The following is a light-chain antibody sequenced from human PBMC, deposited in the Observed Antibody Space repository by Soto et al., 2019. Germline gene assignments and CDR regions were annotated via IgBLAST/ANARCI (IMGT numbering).Light chain of an antibody. CDR3: CSDAGSSTWV. V-gene: IGLV2-23*01. CDR1: SSDVGSYNL. J-gene: IGLJ3*02. CDR2: EGS. Sequence: QSALTQPASVSGSPGQSITISCTGTSSDVGSYNLVSWYQQHPGKAPKLMIYEGSKRPSGVSNRFSGSKSGNTASLTISGLQAEDDDDYYCCSDAGSSTWVFGGGTKLTVL.